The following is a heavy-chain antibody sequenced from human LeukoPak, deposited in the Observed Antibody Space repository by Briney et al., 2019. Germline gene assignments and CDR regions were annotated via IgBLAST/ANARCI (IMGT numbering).Heavy chain of an antibody. Sequence: GGSLRLSCAASGFTFSDYYMSWIRQAPGKGLEWVSYISSSGSTIYYAESMKGRFTISRDNAENSLYLQMNSLRAEDTAVYYCARVGEITGTTWGYYFDYWGQGTLVTVSS. CDR3: ARVGEITGTTWGYYFDY. D-gene: IGHD1-20*01. V-gene: IGHV3-11*04. J-gene: IGHJ4*02. CDR1: GFTFSDYY. CDR2: ISSSGSTI.